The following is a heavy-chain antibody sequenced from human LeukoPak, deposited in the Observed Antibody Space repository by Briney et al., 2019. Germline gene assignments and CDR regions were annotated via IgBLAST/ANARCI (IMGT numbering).Heavy chain of an antibody. Sequence: LSQTLSLTCTVSGGSISSGGYYWSWIRQHPGKGLEWIGYIYYSGSTYYNPSLKSRVTISVDTSKNQFSLKLSSVTAADTAVYYCARLVATHSGRNVFYRYFDYWGQGTLVTVSS. D-gene: IGHD5-12*01. CDR3: ARLVATHSGRNVFYRYFDY. CDR2: IYYSGST. CDR1: GGSISSGGYY. V-gene: IGHV4-31*03. J-gene: IGHJ4*02.